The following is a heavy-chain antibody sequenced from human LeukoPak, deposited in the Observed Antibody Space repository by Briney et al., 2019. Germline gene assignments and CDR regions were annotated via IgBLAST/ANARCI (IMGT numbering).Heavy chain of an antibody. CDR3: ARGTRGTAVGATVKYYFDY. Sequence: SETLSLTCTVSGYSISSGYYWGWIRQPPGKGLEWIGSIYHSGSTYYNPSLKSRVTISVDTSKNQFSLKLSSVTAADTAVYYCARGTRGTAVGATVKYYFDYWGQGTLVTVSS. J-gene: IGHJ4*02. CDR1: GYSISSGYY. CDR2: IYHSGST. V-gene: IGHV4-38-2*02. D-gene: IGHD1-26*01.